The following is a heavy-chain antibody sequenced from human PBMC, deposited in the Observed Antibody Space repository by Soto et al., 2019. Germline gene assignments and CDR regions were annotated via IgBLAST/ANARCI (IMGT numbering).Heavy chain of an antibody. V-gene: IGHV4-39*01. CDR2: IYYSAST. Sequence: QLQLQESGPGLVKPSETLSLTCTVSGGSISSSSSYWGWIRQPPGKGLEWIGYIYYSASTNYNPSLKIRVTISVDTSKYQFSLKLNSVTAADTAVYYCARQSLGAATVTSVINWCDHWGREPWSPSPQ. D-gene: IGHD4-17*01. CDR1: GGSISSSSSY. J-gene: IGHJ5*02. CDR3: ARQSLGAATVTSVINWCDH.